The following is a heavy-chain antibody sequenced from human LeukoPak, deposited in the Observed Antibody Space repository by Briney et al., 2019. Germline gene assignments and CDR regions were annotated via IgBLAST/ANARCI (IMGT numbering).Heavy chain of an antibody. CDR1: GGSISSGSYY. CDR2: IYHSGST. V-gene: IGHV4-61*10. Sequence: PSETLSLTCTVSGGSISSGSYYWSWIRQPAGKGLEWIGYIYHSGSTYYNPSLKSRVTISVDRSKNQFSLKLSSVTAADTAVYYCARTSEQWLALDYWGQGTLVTVSS. D-gene: IGHD6-19*01. J-gene: IGHJ4*02. CDR3: ARTSEQWLALDY.